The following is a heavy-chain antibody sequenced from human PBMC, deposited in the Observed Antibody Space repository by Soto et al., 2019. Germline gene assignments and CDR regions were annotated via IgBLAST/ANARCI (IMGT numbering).Heavy chain of an antibody. D-gene: IGHD3-3*01. CDR2: IWFDGSKK. CDR3: ARAASYYSLWSGYYPSRNGMDV. Sequence: QVQVVESGGGVVQPGRSLRLSCAASGFTFSSFGMHWVRQAPGKGLEWVSRIWFDGSKKSYGDSVKGRFTISRDNSRNTVYLQMNSLRADDTAVYYCARAASYYSLWSGYYPSRNGMDVWGQGTTVTVSS. V-gene: IGHV3-33*01. J-gene: IGHJ6*02. CDR1: GFTFSSFG.